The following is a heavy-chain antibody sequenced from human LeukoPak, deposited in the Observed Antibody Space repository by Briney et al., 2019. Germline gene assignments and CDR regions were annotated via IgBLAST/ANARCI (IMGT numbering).Heavy chain of an antibody. Sequence: PSETLSLTCAVYGGSFSGYYWSWIRQPPGKGLEWIGEINHSGSTNYNPSLKSRVTISVDTSKNQFSLKLSSVTAADTAVYYCARGNGLYFDYWGQGTLVTVSS. CDR1: GGSFSGYY. J-gene: IGHJ4*02. D-gene: IGHD2-8*01. CDR3: ARGNGLYFDY. V-gene: IGHV4-34*01. CDR2: INHSGST.